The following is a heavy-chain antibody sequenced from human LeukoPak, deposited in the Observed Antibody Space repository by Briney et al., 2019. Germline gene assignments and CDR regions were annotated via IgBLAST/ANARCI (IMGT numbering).Heavy chain of an antibody. V-gene: IGHV4-39*01. CDR1: GGSIRSSSYY. Sequence: SETLSLTCTVSGGSIRSSSYYWGWIRQPPGKGLEWIGSIYYSGSTYYNASLKSRGTISVDTSKNQFSLKLSSVTAADTAVYYCAASGWYGGHFDYWAREPWSPSPQ. CDR2: IYYSGST. D-gene: IGHD6-19*01. J-gene: IGHJ4*02. CDR3: AASGWYGGHFDY.